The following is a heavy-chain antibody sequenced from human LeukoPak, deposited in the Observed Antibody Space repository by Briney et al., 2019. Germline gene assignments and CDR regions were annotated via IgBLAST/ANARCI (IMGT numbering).Heavy chain of an antibody. Sequence: PGGSLRLSCAASGFTFDSYPMNWVRQAPGKGLEWVSTISDSGGSTYYADSVKGRFTISRDNSKNTLYLQMNSLRAEDTAIHYCAKVPYSDYGSGRPPFMDVWGQGTTVAVSS. D-gene: IGHD3-10*01. CDR2: ISDSGGST. CDR1: GFTFDSYP. V-gene: IGHV3-23*01. CDR3: AKVPYSDYGSGRPPFMDV. J-gene: IGHJ6*02.